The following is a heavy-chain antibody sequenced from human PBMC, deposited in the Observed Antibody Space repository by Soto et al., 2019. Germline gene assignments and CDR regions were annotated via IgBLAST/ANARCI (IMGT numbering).Heavy chain of an antibody. Sequence: GGSLRLSCAASGFTFSDYYMSWIRQAPGKGLEWVSYISSSGSTIYYADSVKGRFTISRDNAKNSLYLQMNSLRAEDTAVYYCARVDIVVVPAATPPDYWGQGTLVTVSS. CDR3: ARVDIVVVPAATPPDY. V-gene: IGHV3-11*01. J-gene: IGHJ4*02. CDR1: GFTFSDYY. D-gene: IGHD2-2*03. CDR2: ISSSGSTI.